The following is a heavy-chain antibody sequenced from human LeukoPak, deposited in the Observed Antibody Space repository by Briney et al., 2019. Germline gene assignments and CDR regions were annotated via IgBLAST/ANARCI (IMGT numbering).Heavy chain of an antibody. Sequence: GGSLRLSCVASGFTVSDHYLDWVRQAPGKGLEWDGLIRKKSDSYTTDYAASVKGRFTISRDDSTNSVYLQMSNLKSEDTAVYYCADIGSGGSNTRWGEGTVVTVST. CDR2: IRKKSDSYTT. D-gene: IGHD2-15*01. V-gene: IGHV3-72*01. CDR3: ADIGSGGSNTR. CDR1: GFTVSDHY. J-gene: IGHJ1*01.